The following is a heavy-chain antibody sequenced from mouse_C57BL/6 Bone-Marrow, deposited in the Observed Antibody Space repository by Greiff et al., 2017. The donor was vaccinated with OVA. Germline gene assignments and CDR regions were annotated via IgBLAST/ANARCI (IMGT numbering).Heavy chain of an antibody. CDR2: IDPETGGT. CDR1: GYTFTDYE. CDR3: TKYYDYPWDFDV. V-gene: IGHV1-15*01. Sequence: VQLVESGAELVRPGASVTLSCKASGYTFTDYEMHWVKQTPVHGLEWIGAIDPETGGTAYTQKFKGKAILTADKSSSTAYMELRSLTSEDSAVYYCTKYYDYPWDFDVWGTGTTVTVSA. D-gene: IGHD2-4*01. J-gene: IGHJ1*03.